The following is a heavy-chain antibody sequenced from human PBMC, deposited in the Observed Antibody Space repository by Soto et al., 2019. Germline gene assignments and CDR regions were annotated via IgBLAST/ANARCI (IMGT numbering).Heavy chain of an antibody. CDR2: MNPNNEDT. CDR3: ATVGLVRASHLHY. Sequence: ASVKVSCKASGYTFTSYDINWVRQVAGQGLGWMGWMNPNNEDTAYAQKFQGRVTMTGDASISTAYMELSSLTSEDTAVYYCATVGLVRASHLHYWGPGTLGTVSS. V-gene: IGHV1-8*01. J-gene: IGHJ4*02. CDR1: GYTFTSYD. D-gene: IGHD1-26*01.